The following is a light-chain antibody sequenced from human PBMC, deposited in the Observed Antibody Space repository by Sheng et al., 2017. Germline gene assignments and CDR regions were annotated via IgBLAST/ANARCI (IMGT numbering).Light chain of an antibody. CDR1: QSVSSN. Sequence: IVMTQSPATLSVSPRERATLSCRASQSVSSNLAWYQQKPGQAPRLLIYGASTRATGIPARFSGSGSGTQFTLTISSLQSEDFAFYYCQQYNNWPPYSFGQGTKLESK. V-gene: IGKV3-15*01. CDR3: QQYNNWPPYS. CDR2: GAS. J-gene: IGKJ2*03.